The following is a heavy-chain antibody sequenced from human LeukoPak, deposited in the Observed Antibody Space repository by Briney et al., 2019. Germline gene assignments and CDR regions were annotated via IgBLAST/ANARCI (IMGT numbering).Heavy chain of an antibody. Sequence: PSETLSLTCAVSGGSISSGGYSWSWIRQPPGKGLEWIGSIYYSGSTYYNPSLKSRVTISVDTSKNQFSLKLSSVTAADTAVYYCARDTNDCSSTSCSLNWFDPWGQGTLVTVSS. CDR3: ARDTNDCSSTSCSLNWFDP. D-gene: IGHD2-2*01. CDR1: GGSISSGGYS. CDR2: IYYSGST. V-gene: IGHV4-39*07. J-gene: IGHJ5*02.